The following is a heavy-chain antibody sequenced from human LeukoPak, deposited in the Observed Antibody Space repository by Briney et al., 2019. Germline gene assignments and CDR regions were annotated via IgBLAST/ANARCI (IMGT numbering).Heavy chain of an antibody. CDR2: INHSGST. J-gene: IGHJ4*02. Sequence: KTSETLSLTCAVYGGSFSGYYWSWIRQPPGKGLEWIGEINHSGSTNYNPSLKSRVTISVDTSKNQFSLKLSSVTAADTAVYYCATSFETYYYDSSGYGFDYWGQGTLVTVSS. CDR1: GGSFSGYY. V-gene: IGHV4-34*01. CDR3: ATSFETYYYDSSGYGFDY. D-gene: IGHD3-22*01.